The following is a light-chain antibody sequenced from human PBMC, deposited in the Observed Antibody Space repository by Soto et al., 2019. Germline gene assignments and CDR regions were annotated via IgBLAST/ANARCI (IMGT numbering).Light chain of an antibody. Sequence: QSVLTQPASVSGSPGQSITISCTGTSSDVGGFNYVSWYQQHPGKAPKLMLYEGTKRPSGISNRFSGSKSGNTASLTISGLQAEDEADYYCSSYTSGSTSGYVFGTGTKVTVL. V-gene: IGLV2-14*01. CDR3: SSYTSGSTSGYV. CDR2: EGT. J-gene: IGLJ1*01. CDR1: SSDVGGFNY.